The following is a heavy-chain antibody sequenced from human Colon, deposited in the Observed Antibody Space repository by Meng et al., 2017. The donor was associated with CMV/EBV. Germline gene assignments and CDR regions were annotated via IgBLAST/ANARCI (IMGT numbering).Heavy chain of an antibody. CDR2: ISYDGSNK. CDR1: GFTFSSYA. D-gene: IGHD2-2*01. V-gene: IGHV3-30*04. CDR3: AREDIVVVPAADYYYGMDV. Sequence: GESLKISCAASGFTFSSYAMHWVRQAPGKGLEWVAVISYDGSNKYYADSVKGRFTISRDNSKNTLYLQMNSLRVEDTAVYYCAREDIVVVPAADYYYGMDVWGQGTTVTVSS. J-gene: IGHJ6*02.